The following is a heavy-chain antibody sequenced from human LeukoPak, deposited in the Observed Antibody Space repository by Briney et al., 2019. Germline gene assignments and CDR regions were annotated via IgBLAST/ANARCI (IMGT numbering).Heavy chain of an antibody. V-gene: IGHV3-21*01. CDR2: IDTSSTYI. D-gene: IGHD5-12*01. Sequence: GGSLRLSCEASGFTFSSFTMNWVRQAPGKGLEWVSAIDTSSTYIYSADSAKGRFTISRDNAKSSLYLQLNSLRGEDTAVYYCARQDLRRGDASDVWGQGTMVTVSS. CDR1: GFTFSSFT. J-gene: IGHJ3*01. CDR3: ARQDLRRGDASDV.